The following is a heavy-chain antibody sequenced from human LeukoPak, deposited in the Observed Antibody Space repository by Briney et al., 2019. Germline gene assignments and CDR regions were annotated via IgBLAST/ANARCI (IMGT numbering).Heavy chain of an antibody. CDR3: ARDLTAYSPDVVY. J-gene: IGHJ4*02. CDR2: INPNNGAT. CDR1: GYTFTSYY. D-gene: IGHD1-26*01. Sequence: ASVKVSCKTSGYTFTSYYMHWLRQAPGQGLELMGWINPNNGATHYAQKFQGRVTLTRDTSISTVYMELSRLTSDDTAVYYCARDLTAYSPDVVYWGLGTLVTVSS. V-gene: IGHV1-2*02.